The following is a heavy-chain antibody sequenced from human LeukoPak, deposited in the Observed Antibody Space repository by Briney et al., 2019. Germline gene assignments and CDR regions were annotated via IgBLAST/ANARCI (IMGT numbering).Heavy chain of an antibody. Sequence: GGSLRLSCAASGFTVSSNYMSWVRQAPGKGLEWVSVIYSGGSTYYADSVKGRFTISRDNSKNTLYLQMNSLRAEDTAVYYCARALYYYCMDVWGKGTTVTVSS. CDR1: GFTVSSNY. J-gene: IGHJ6*03. CDR3: ARALYYYCMDV. CDR2: IYSGGST. V-gene: IGHV3-53*01.